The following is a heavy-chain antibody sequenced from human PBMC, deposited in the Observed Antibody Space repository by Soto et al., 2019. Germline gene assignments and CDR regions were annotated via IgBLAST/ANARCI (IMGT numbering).Heavy chain of an antibody. D-gene: IGHD5-18*01. J-gene: IGHJ6*02. CDR2: IYWDDDK. CDR3: ALSPAMVTPYYYGMDV. V-gene: IGHV2-5*02. Sequence: SGPTLVNPTQTLTLTCTFSGFSLSTSGVGVGWIRQPPGKALEWLALIYWDDDKRYSPSLKSRLTITKDTSKNQVVLTMTNMDPVDTATYYSALSPAMVTPYYYGMDVWGQGTTVTVSS. CDR1: GFSLSTSGVG.